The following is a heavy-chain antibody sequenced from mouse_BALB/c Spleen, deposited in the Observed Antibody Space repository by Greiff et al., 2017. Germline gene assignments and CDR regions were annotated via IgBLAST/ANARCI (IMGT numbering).Heavy chain of an antibody. CDR2: INPSTGYT. V-gene: IGHV1-7*01. CDR1: GYTFTSYW. Sequence: QVQLKQSGAELAKPGASVKMSCKASGYTFTSYWMHWVKQRPGQGLEWIGYINPSTGYTEYNQKFKDKATLTADKSSSTAYMQLSSLTSEDSAVYYCASPRDYGNYVHFDYWGQGTTLTVSS. J-gene: IGHJ2*01. CDR3: ASPRDYGNYVHFDY. D-gene: IGHD2-1*01.